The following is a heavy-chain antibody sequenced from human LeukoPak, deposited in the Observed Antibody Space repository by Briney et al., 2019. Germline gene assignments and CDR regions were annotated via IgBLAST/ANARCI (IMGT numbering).Heavy chain of an antibody. V-gene: IGHV1-24*01. CDR1: GYTLTELS. CDR3: AAYIVVVVAATGSSYYGMDV. Sequence: ASVKVSCKVSGYTLTELSMHWVRQAPGKGLEWMGGFDPEDGETIYAQKFQGRDTMTEDTSTDTAYMELSSLRSEDTAVYYCAAYIVVVVAATGSSYYGMDVWGQGTTVTVSS. J-gene: IGHJ6*02. CDR2: FDPEDGET. D-gene: IGHD2-15*01.